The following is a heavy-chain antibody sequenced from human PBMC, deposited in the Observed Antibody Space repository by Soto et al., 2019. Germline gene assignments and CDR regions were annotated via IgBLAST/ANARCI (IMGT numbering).Heavy chain of an antibody. D-gene: IGHD1-26*01. CDR1: GCSITSSSYH. J-gene: IGHJ4*02. Sequence: QLQLQESGPGLVKPSETLSLTCTVSGCSITSSSYHWGWIRQPPGKGLEWIGTIFYSVTTYYNPSLKSRVTISVDTSKNQFSLKLDSVTAADTAVYYCARRKNIAGGDFDYWGQGTLVTVSS. CDR3: ARRKNIAGGDFDY. CDR2: IFYSVTT. V-gene: IGHV4-39*01.